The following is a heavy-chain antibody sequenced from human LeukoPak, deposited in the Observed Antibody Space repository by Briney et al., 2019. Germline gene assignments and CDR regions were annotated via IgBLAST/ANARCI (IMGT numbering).Heavy chain of an antibody. J-gene: IGHJ4*02. V-gene: IGHV3-23*01. CDR3: AKDGGLWVSAHWGDS. CDR1: GVSISETSYY. D-gene: IGHD7-27*01. CDR2: ITTSDGNT. Sequence: ETLSLTCTVSGVSISETSYYWGWIRQAPGKGLEWVSTITTSDGNTYYADSVKGRFTVSRDNSKNTLFLQMNSLRAEDTAVYYCAKDGGLWVSAHWGDSWGRGTLVTVSS.